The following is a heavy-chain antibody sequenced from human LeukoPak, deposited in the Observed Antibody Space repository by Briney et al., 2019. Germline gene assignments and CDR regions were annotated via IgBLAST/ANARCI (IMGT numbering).Heavy chain of an antibody. CDR3: ARDDRGAAAGIFDY. CDR1: GFTFSSYS. Sequence: GGSLRLSCAASGFTFSSYSMNWVRQAPGKGLEWVSSISSSSSYIYYADSVKGRFTFSRDNAKNSLYLQMNSLRAEDTAVYYCARDDRGAAAGIFDYWGQGTLVTVSS. V-gene: IGHV3-21*01. J-gene: IGHJ4*02. D-gene: IGHD6-13*01. CDR2: ISSSSSYI.